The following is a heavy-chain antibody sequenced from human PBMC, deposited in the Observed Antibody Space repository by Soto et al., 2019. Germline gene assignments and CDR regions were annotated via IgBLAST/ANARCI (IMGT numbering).Heavy chain of an antibody. CDR1: GFTFSSYG. CDR2: IWYDGSNK. V-gene: IGHV3-33*01. CDR3: TTDWETMITFGGVTDYYYVMDV. J-gene: IGHJ6*02. Sequence: PGGSLRLSCAASGFTFSSYGMHWVRQAPGKGLEWVAVIWYDGSNKYYADSVKGRFTISRDNSKNTLYLQMNSLRAEDTAVYYSTTDWETMITFGGVTDYYYVMDVWGQGTTVTVSS. D-gene: IGHD3-16*01.